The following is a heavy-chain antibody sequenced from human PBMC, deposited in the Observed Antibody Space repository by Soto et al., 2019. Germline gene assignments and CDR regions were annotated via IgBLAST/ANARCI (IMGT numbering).Heavy chain of an antibody. CDR1: GFTFSSYW. V-gene: IGHV3-74*01. CDR3: AREIVRVYYYYCMDV. J-gene: IGHJ6*02. D-gene: IGHD3-10*02. CDR2: INSDGSST. Sequence: EVQLVESGGGLVQPGGFLRLSCAASGFTFSSYWMHWVRQAPGKGLVWVSRINSDGSSTSYADSVKGRFTISRDNAQNTLYLQLNRLVAVDTAVYYCAREIVRVYYYYCMDVWGQGTMVTVSS.